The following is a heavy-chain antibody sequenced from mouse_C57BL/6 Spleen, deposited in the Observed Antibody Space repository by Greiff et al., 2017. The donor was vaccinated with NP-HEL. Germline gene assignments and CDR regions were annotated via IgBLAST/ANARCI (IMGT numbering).Heavy chain of an antibody. CDR3: ARQDGYGSPYFDY. J-gene: IGHJ2*01. CDR1: GYTFTDYY. V-gene: IGHV1-76*01. D-gene: IGHD1-1*01. Sequence: QVQLQQSGAELVRPGASVKLSCKASGYTFTDYYINWVKQRPGQGLEWIARIYPGSGNTYYNEKFKGKATLTAEKSSSTAYMQLSSLTSEDSAVYFCARQDGYGSPYFDYWGQGTTLTVSS. CDR2: IYPGSGNT.